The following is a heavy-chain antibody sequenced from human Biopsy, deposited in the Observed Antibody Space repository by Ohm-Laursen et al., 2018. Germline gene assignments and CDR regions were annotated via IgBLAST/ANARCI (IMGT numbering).Heavy chain of an antibody. Sequence: GSLRLSCAASGFTFSSYAMSWVRQTPGKSLECISTISGSGASSHYADSVKGRFTISRDNAKNTLYLQMNSLRAEDTAVYYCARMPHFDYWGQGILVTVSS. J-gene: IGHJ4*02. D-gene: IGHD2-2*01. CDR2: ISGSGASS. CDR3: ARMPHFDY. V-gene: IGHV3-23*01. CDR1: GFTFSSYA.